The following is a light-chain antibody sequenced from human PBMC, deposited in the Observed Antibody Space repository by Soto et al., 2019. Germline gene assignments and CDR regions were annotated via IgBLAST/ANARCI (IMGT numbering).Light chain of an antibody. CDR2: GAS. CDR3: QQYTGPPTT. V-gene: IGKV3-20*01. J-gene: IGKJ5*01. Sequence: EIVLTQSPGTLSLSPVEGATLSCRASQSVSSSFLAWYQQKVGQAPRLLIYGASSRATGIPDRFSGSGSGTDFTLTITRLEPEDSAVYFCQQYTGPPTTFGQGTRLEIK. CDR1: QSVSSSF.